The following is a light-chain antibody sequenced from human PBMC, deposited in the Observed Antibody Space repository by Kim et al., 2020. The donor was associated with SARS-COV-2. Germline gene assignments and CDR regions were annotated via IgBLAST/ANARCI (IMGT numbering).Light chain of an antibody. Sequence: PGERATLSCRASQSVSSVYLAWYQQKPGQAPRLVIYGASSRATGIPDRLSGGGSGTDCTLTISRLEPEDFAVYYCQQYGNSPITFGQGTRME. CDR2: GAS. CDR1: QSVSSVY. CDR3: QQYGNSPIT. V-gene: IGKV3-20*01. J-gene: IGKJ5*01.